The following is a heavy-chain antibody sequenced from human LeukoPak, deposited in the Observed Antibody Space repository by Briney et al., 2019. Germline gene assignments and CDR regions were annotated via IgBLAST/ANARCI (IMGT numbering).Heavy chain of an antibody. CDR1: GFTFSSYG. V-gene: IGHV3-33*01. CDR3: ARGGYNFVWDQYYFDY. CDR2: IWYDGSNK. Sequence: PGGSLRLSCAASGFTFSSYGMHWVRQAPGKGLEWVAVIWYDGSNKYYADSVKGRFTISRDNSKNTLYLQMNSLRAEDTAVYYCARGGYNFVWDQYYFDYWGQGTLVTVSS. J-gene: IGHJ4*02. D-gene: IGHD5-24*01.